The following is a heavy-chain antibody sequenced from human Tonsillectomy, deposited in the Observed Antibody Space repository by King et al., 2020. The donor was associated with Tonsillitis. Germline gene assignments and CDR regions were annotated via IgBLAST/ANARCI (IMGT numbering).Heavy chain of an antibody. J-gene: IGHJ5*02. CDR1: GYTFSGYY. Sequence: QLVQSGAEVKKPGASVKVSCKASGYTFSGYYMHWVRQAPGQGLEWMGCINPNSGGTKYAQKFQGRVTMTRDTSISTAYMELSRLRSDDTAVYYCAREDVIAVAGGGWFDPWGQGTLVTVSS. V-gene: IGHV1-2*02. CDR3: AREDVIAVAGGGWFDP. CDR2: INPNSGGT. D-gene: IGHD6-19*01.